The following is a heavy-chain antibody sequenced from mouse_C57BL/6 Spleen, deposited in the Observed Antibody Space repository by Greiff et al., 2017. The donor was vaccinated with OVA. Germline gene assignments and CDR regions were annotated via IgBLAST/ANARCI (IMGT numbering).Heavy chain of an antibody. J-gene: IGHJ2*01. D-gene: IGHD1-1*01. V-gene: IGHV14-4*01. Sequence: EVQLQQSGAELVRPGASVKLSCTASGFNIKDDYMHWVKQRPEQGLEWIGWIDPENGDTEYASKFQGKATITADTSSNTAYLQLSSLTSEDTAVYYCTTPSTVVATPYYFDYWGQGTTLTVSS. CDR2: IDPENGDT. CDR3: TTPSTVVATPYYFDY. CDR1: GFNIKDDY.